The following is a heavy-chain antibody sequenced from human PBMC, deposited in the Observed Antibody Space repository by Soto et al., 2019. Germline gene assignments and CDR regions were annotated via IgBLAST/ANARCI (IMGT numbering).Heavy chain of an antibody. CDR2: ISYDGSNK. CDR1: GFTFSSYA. J-gene: IGHJ4*02. Sequence: GGSLRLSCAASGFTFSSYAMHWVRQAPGKGLEWVAVISYDGSNKYYADSVKGRFTISRDNSKNTLYLQMNSLRAEDTAVYYCARVYGISGYDYFFDYWGQGTLVTVSS. V-gene: IGHV3-30-3*01. D-gene: IGHD5-12*01. CDR3: ARVYGISGYDYFFDY.